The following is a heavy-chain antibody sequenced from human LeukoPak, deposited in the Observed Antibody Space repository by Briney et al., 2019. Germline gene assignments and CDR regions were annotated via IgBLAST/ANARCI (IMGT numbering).Heavy chain of an antibody. CDR2: ISYDGSNK. Sequence: GRSLRLSCAASGFTFSSYGMHWVRQAPGKGLEWVAVISYDGSNKYYADSVKGRFTISRDNSKNTLYLQINSLRAEDTAVYYCAKDYGSFPGTWGQGTLVTVSS. CDR3: AKDYGSFPGT. D-gene: IGHD1-26*01. V-gene: IGHV3-30*18. CDR1: GFTFSSYG. J-gene: IGHJ5*02.